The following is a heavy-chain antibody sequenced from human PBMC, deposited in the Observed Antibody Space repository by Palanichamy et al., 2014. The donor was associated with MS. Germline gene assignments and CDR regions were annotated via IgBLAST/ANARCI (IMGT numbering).Heavy chain of an antibody. D-gene: IGHD3-3*01. J-gene: IGHJ5*02. CDR1: GFTFSSYA. Sequence: QVQLVEVWGRAWSSLGGPSRLSCAASGFTFSSYAMHWVRQAPGKGLEWVAVISYDGSNKYYADSVKGRFTISRDNSKNTLYLQMNSLRAVDTAVYYCARDRTTIFGVVIITNWFDPWGQGTLVTVSS. V-gene: IGHV3-30-3*01. CDR3: ARDRTTIFGVVIITNWFDP. CDR2: ISYDGSNK.